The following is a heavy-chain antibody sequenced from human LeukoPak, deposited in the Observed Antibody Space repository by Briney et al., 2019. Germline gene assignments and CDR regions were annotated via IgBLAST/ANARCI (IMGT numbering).Heavy chain of an antibody. CDR3: ARSYSSGSTSRWDPTGTWFDP. CDR2: ISAYNGNT. V-gene: IGHV1-18*01. Sequence: ASVKVSCKASGYTFTSYGISWVRQAPGQGLEWMGWISAYNGNTNYAQKLQGRVTMTTDTSTSTAYMDLRSLRSDDTAVYCCARSYSSGSTSRWDPTGTWFDPWGQGTLVTVSS. J-gene: IGHJ5*02. CDR1: GYTFTSYG. D-gene: IGHD2-2*01.